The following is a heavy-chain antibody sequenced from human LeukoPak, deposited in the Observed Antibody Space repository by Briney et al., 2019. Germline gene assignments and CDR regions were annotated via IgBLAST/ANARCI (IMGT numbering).Heavy chain of an antibody. CDR1: GDSLSTYY. V-gene: IGHV4-59*01. CDR3: ARFSSSYYFYMDV. Sequence: SETLSLTCTVSGDSLSTYYWSWIRQPPEKGLEWIGYIYYSGTTNYNPSLKSRVTISVDTSKNQFSLKLSSVTAADTAVYYCARFSSSYYFYMDVWGKGTTVTVSS. J-gene: IGHJ6*03. D-gene: IGHD6-13*01. CDR2: IYYSGTT.